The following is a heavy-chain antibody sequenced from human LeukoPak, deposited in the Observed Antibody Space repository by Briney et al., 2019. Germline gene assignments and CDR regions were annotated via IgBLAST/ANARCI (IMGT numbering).Heavy chain of an antibody. V-gene: IGHV4-34*01. CDR2: INHSGST. CDR3: ARRTAYDSYYFDY. J-gene: IGHJ4*02. Sequence: SETLSLTCAVYGGSFSGYYWSWIRQPPGKGLEGIGEINHSGSTNYNPSLKSRVTISVDTSKNQFSPKLSSVTAADTAVYYCARRTAYDSYYFDYWGQGTLVTVSS. D-gene: IGHD3-22*01. CDR1: GGSFSGYY.